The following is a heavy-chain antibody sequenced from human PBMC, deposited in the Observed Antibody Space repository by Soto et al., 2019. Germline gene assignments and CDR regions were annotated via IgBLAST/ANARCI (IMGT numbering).Heavy chain of an antibody. V-gene: IGHV3-11*01. CDR2: ITFSGNTV. CDR1: GFTFSDSY. J-gene: IGHJ6*02. CDR3: ARVSWREKYGLDV. Sequence: GGSLRLSCAASGFTFSDSYMSWIRQAPGKGLEWISYITFSGNTVYYADSLKGRFTISRDNAKNSLYLQMNRLRAEDTAVYYCARVSWREKYGLDVWGQGTTVTVSS.